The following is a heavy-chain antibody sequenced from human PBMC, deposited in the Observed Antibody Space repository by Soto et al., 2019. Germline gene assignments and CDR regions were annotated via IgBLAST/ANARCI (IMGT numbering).Heavy chain of an antibody. CDR3: AADRECSDANCHPYNFDS. CDR1: GFTFTSSA. D-gene: IGHD2-15*01. J-gene: IGHJ4*02. Sequence: QMQLVQSGPEVKQPGTSVKVSCKASGFTFTSSAVQWVRQAHGQRLEWIGWIVVGSVDTKYAQKFQERVTITRDMSTSTAYMELSSLRSEDTAVYYCAADRECSDANCHPYNFDSWGQGTPVTVSS. CDR2: IVVGSVDT. V-gene: IGHV1-58*01.